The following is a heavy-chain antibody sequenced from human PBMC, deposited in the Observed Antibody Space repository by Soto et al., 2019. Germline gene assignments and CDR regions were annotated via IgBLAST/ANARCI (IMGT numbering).Heavy chain of an antibody. Sequence: ASVKVSCKASGYTFTSYTIHWVRQAPGQRLECMGWINTGNGNTKYSQKFQGRVTITRDTSATTAYMELSSLSSEDTAVYYCARLSLETSGYYDHWGLGTLVTVSS. D-gene: IGHD3-22*01. V-gene: IGHV1-3*04. CDR2: INTGNGNT. J-gene: IGHJ4*02. CDR1: GYTFTSYT. CDR3: ARLSLETSGYYDH.